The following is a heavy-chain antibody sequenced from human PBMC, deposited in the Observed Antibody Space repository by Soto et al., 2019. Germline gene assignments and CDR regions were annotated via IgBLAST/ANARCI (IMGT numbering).Heavy chain of an antibody. CDR1: GGTFNRHA. CDR3: ARDQGGTRGYSGYDAFDY. CDR2: IIPMLNKV. Sequence: HVQLVQSGAEVKKPGSAVKVSCRASGGTFNRHAISWVRQAPGQGLEWMGGIIPMLNKVNKAEKWQGRFTITADESTTTVYMELSSLTSEDTAVYFCARDQGGTRGYSGYDAFDYWGQGTLVTVSS. V-gene: IGHV1-69*01. D-gene: IGHD5-12*01. J-gene: IGHJ4*02.